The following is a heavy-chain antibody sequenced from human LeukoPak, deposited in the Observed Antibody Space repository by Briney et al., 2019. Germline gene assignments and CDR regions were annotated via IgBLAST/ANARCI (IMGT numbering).Heavy chain of an antibody. V-gene: IGHV3-21*01. Sequence: GGSLRLSCAASGFTFSTYSMNWVRRAPGKGLEWVSSISDTSTYIYYADSVKGRFTMSRDNAKNSLYPQMNSLRAEDTAVYYCARDPGRGAAGTHDYWGQGTLVTVSS. D-gene: IGHD6-13*01. CDR2: ISDTSTYI. CDR3: ARDPGRGAAGTHDY. J-gene: IGHJ4*02. CDR1: GFTFSTYS.